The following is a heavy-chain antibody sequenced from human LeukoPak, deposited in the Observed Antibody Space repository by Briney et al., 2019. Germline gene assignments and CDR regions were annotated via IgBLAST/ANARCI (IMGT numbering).Heavy chain of an antibody. CDR3: VGVNYYDTSLGFA. CDR2: IDWDDDK. Sequence: SGPALVKPTQTLTLTCTFSGFSISTSGMCVSWIRQPPGKPLEWLARIDWDDDKYYSTSLKTRLTISKDTSKNQVVLTVTNMDPVDTATYYCVGVNYYDTSLGFAWGQGTLVTVSS. D-gene: IGHD3-22*01. V-gene: IGHV2-70*11. J-gene: IGHJ4*02. CDR1: GFSISTSGMC.